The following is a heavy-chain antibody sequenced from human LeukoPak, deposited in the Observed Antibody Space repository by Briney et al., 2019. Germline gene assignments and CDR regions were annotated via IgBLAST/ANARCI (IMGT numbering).Heavy chain of an antibody. CDR2: IYHNGST. V-gene: IGHV4-38-2*02. CDR1: GYSISSGYY. CDR3: ATERGVGAFDI. J-gene: IGHJ3*02. Sequence: SETLSLTCTVSGYSISSGYYWGWIRQPPGKGLEWIGSIYHNGSTYYNPSLKSRVTISVDKSKNQFSLKLSSVTAADTAVYYCATERGVGAFDIWGQGTMVTVSS.